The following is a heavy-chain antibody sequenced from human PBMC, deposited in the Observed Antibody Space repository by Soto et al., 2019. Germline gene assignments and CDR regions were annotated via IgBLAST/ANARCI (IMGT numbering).Heavy chain of an antibody. CDR2: IYPGDSDT. CDR1: GYSFTSYW. Sequence: GESLKISCKGSGYSFTSYWIGWVRQMPGKGLEWMGIIYPGDSDTRYSPSFQGQVTISADKSISTAYLQWSSLKASETPMYYCARHCPSRRKVLDAFDIWGQAIMVTVSS. CDR3: ARHCPSRRKVLDAFDI. V-gene: IGHV5-51*01. J-gene: IGHJ3*02.